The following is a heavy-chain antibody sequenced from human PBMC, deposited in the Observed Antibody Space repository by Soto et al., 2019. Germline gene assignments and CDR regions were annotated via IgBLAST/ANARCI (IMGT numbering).Heavy chain of an antibody. CDR1: GYTFTGYY. CDR2: INPNSGGT. J-gene: IGHJ5*02. Sequence: ASVKVSCKASGYTFTGYYMHWVRQAPGQGLEWMGWINPNSGGTNYAQKFQGWVTMTRDTSISTAYMELSRLRSDDTAVYYCARGVLRFGEGYSTPFDPWGQGTLVTGSS. CDR3: ARGVLRFGEGYSTPFDP. D-gene: IGHD6-13*01. V-gene: IGHV1-2*04.